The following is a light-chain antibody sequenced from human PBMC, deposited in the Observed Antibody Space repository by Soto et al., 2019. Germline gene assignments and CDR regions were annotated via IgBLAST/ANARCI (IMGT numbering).Light chain of an antibody. Sequence: DIQMTQSPSSLSASAGDRVTIACRASQSISSYVNWFQQKPGKAPKLLIYAASSLQSGVPSRFSGSGSGTDFTLTINSLQPEDFATYYCQQSYSTPPWTFGQGTKVEIK. CDR1: QSISSY. CDR3: QQSYSTPPWT. CDR2: AAS. V-gene: IGKV1-39*01. J-gene: IGKJ1*01.